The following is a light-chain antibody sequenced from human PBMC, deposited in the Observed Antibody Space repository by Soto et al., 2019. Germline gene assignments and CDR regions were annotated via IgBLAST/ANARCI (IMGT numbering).Light chain of an antibody. CDR3: MQALQAPFT. Sequence: DTVMTQSPLSLPVTPGEPASISCRSSQSLLHSNGYNYLDWYLQKPGQSPQLLIYLGSNRASGVPDRFRGSGSGTDFTLKISRVEAEDVGVYYCMQALQAPFTFGGGTKVEIK. J-gene: IGKJ4*01. CDR1: QSLLHSNGYNY. V-gene: IGKV2-28*01. CDR2: LGS.